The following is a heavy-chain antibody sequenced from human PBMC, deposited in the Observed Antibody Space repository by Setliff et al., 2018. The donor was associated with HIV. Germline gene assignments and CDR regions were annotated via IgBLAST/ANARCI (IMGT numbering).Heavy chain of an antibody. D-gene: IGHD4-4*01. CDR1: GFTFSSYS. V-gene: IGHV3-21*01. CDR3: ASFPTITASQDVFDI. Sequence: GGSLRLSCAASGFTFSSYSMNWVRQAPGKGLEWVSSISSSSSYIYYADSVKGRFTISRDNAKNSLYLQMNSLRAEDTAVYYCASFPTITASQDVFDIWGHGTMVTVSS. CDR2: ISSSSSYI. J-gene: IGHJ3*02.